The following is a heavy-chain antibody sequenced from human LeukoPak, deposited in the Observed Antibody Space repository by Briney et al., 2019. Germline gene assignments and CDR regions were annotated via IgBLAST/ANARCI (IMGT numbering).Heavy chain of an antibody. J-gene: IGHJ4*02. Sequence: PRGSLRLSCAASALPPSNYAMRWVRRAPRKGLEWVSSISDGGWTAYTDSVKGRFFISRETATNTLYLQMNSLRVEDTAVYYCAKECDYGNTSHMPCYWGQGTLVTVSS. D-gene: IGHD4-17*01. CDR3: AKECDYGNTSHMPCY. CDR1: ALPPSNYA. V-gene: IGHV3-23*01. CDR2: ISDGGWT.